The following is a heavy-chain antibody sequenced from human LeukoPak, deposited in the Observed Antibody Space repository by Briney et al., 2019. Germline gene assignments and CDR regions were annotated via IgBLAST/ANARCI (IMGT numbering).Heavy chain of an antibody. Sequence: SETLSLTCTVSGYSISSGYYWGWIRPPPGKGLEWIGSIYHSGSTYYNPSLKSRVTISVDTSKNQFSLKLSSVTAADTAVYYCARGKAIDYWGQGTLVTVSS. CDR2: IYHSGST. J-gene: IGHJ4*02. V-gene: IGHV4-38-2*02. CDR3: ARGKAIDY. CDR1: GYSISSGYY.